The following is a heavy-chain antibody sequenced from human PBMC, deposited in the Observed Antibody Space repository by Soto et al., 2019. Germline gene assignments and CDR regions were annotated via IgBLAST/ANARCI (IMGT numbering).Heavy chain of an antibody. CDR1: GFTFSDNY. Sequence: GGSLRLSCAASGFTFSDNYMTWVRQAPGKGLEWVSSISSSGSSSYYADSVKGRFTISRDNAKNSLSLQMNSLRAEDTAVYFCARVGANKIRNIEPCPKGYYLDYWGQGSLVTFSS. D-gene: IGHD2-15*01. V-gene: IGHV3-11*01. CDR3: ARVGANKIRNIEPCPKGYYLDY. J-gene: IGHJ4*02. CDR2: ISSSGSSS.